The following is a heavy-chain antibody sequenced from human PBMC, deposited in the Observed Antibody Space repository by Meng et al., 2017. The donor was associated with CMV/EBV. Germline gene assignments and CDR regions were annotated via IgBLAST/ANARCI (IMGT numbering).Heavy chain of an antibody. CDR3: ARVLGYCSSTSCENWFDP. CDR1: GYTFTSCG. V-gene: IGHV1-18*01. CDR2: ISAYNGNT. D-gene: IGHD2-2*01. J-gene: IGHJ5*02. Sequence: ASVKVSCRASGYTFTSCGISWVRQAPGQGLEWMGWISAYNGNTNYAQKLQGRVTMTTDTSTSTAYMELRSLRSDDTAVYYCARVLGYCSSTSCENWFDPWGQGTLVTVSS.